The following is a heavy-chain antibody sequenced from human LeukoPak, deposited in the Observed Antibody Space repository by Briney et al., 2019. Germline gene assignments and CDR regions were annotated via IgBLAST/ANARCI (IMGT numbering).Heavy chain of an antibody. J-gene: IGHJ4*02. Sequence: GSLRLSCAVSGFTFSSYSMNWVRQAPGKGLEWVSYISSSSSTIYYADSVKGRFTISRDNAKNSLYLHMNSLRDEDTAVYYCARRSATVTHIDYWGQGTLVTVSS. D-gene: IGHD4-17*01. CDR1: GFTFSSYS. CDR3: ARRSATVTHIDY. V-gene: IGHV3-48*02. CDR2: ISSSSSTI.